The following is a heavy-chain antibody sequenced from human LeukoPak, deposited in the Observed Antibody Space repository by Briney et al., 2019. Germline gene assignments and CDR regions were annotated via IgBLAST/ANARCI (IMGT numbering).Heavy chain of an antibody. CDR1: GYSFDSFW. CDR3: ARHTNYDSSGYSNY. V-gene: IGHV5-51*01. Sequence: GGSLKISCKGSGYSFDSFWIAWVRQMPGEGLEWMGIISPGDSDTRYSPSFQGQVTISADKSISTAYLQWSSLKASDTAMYYCARHTNYDSSGYSNYWGQGTLVTVSS. J-gene: IGHJ4*02. CDR2: ISPGDSDT. D-gene: IGHD3-22*01.